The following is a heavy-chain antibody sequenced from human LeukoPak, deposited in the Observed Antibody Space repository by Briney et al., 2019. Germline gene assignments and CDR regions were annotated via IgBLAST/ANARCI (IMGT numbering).Heavy chain of an antibody. D-gene: IGHD1-1*01. J-gene: IGHJ5*02. V-gene: IGHV1-24*01. Sequence: GASVKVSCNVSGYTLTELSMHWVRQAPGKGLEWMGGFDPEDGETIYAQKFQGRVTMTEDTSTDTAYMELNSLRSEDTAVYYCATRLTPRWNPLNWFDPWGQGTLVTVSS. CDR1: GYTLTELS. CDR3: ATRLTPRWNPLNWFDP. CDR2: FDPEDGET.